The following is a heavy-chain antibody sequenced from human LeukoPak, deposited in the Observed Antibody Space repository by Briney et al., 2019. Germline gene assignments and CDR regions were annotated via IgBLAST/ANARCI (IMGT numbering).Heavy chain of an antibody. Sequence: SETLSLTCAVYGGSFSGYYWSWIRQTPGKGLEWIGEINHSGSTNYNPSLKSRVTISVDTSKNQFSLKLSSVTAADTAVYYCVTTVTTEFDYWGQGTLVTVSS. CDR1: GGSFSGYY. V-gene: IGHV4-34*01. CDR2: INHSGST. J-gene: IGHJ4*02. D-gene: IGHD4-11*01. CDR3: VTTVTTEFDY.